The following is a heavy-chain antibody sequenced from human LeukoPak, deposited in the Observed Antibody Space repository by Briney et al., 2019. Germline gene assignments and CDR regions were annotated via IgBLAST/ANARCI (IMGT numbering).Heavy chain of an antibody. D-gene: IGHD6-6*01. CDR2: ISLDGNNE. Sequence: GGSLRLSCAASGFTFRNYYMHWVRQAPGKGLEWVAVISLDGNNEYYADSVKGRFSLSRDNSKNTLYLQMNSLRAEDTAVYYCATLAARPYYFDYWGQGTLVTVSS. CDR3: ATLAARPYYFDY. J-gene: IGHJ4*02. CDR1: GFTFRNYY. V-gene: IGHV3-30-3*01.